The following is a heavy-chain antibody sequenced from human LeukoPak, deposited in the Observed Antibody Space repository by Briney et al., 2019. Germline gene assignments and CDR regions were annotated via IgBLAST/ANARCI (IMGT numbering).Heavy chain of an antibody. CDR2: INHSGTT. Sequence: PSETLSLTCTVSGYSISSGYYWSWIRQPPGKGLEWIGDINHSGTTKYNPSLKSRVTVLIDTSKSHFSLKVNSVTAADTAVYYCARLPLGAFGEVLNFDLWGQGTVVTVSS. CDR3: ARLPLGAFGEVLNFDL. J-gene: IGHJ4*02. D-gene: IGHD3-10*01. V-gene: IGHV4-38-2*02. CDR1: GYSISSGYY.